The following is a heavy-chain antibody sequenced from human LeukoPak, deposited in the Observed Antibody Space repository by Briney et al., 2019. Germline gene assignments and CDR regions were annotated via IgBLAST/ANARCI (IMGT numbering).Heavy chain of an antibody. J-gene: IGHJ4*02. V-gene: IGHV3-53*01. Sequence: GGSLRLSCAASGFTVSSNYMNWVRQAPGKGLEWVSVIYSGGSTYYADSVKRRFTISRDNSKNTLYLQMNSLRAEDTAVYYCARAYSGSSPPDYWGQGTLVTVSS. D-gene: IGHD1-26*01. CDR2: IYSGGST. CDR1: GFTVSSNY. CDR3: ARAYSGSSPPDY.